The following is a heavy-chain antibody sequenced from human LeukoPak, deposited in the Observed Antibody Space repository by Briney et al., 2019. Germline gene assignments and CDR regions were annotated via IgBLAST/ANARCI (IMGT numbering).Heavy chain of an antibody. D-gene: IGHD4-17*01. CDR3: ARGFAYGDTGSFDY. Sequence: SETLSLTCTVSGGSINITGYYWGWIRQPPGKELEWIGYIYYSGSTTYNPSLKSRVTISVDTSKNQFSLRLSSVTAADTAVYYCARGFAYGDTGSFDYWGRGTLVTVSS. V-gene: IGHV4-61*08. J-gene: IGHJ2*01. CDR2: IYYSGST. CDR1: GGSINITGYY.